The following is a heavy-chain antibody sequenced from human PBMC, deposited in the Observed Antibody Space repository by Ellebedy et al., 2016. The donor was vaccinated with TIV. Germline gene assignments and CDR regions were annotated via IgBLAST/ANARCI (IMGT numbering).Heavy chain of an antibody. CDR1: GDSVSSNSAA. V-gene: IGHV6-1*01. D-gene: IGHD3-10*01. J-gene: IGHJ4*02. CDR2: AYYRSKWYN. Sequence: LRLSXAISGDSVSSNSAAWNWIRQSPSRGLEWLGRAYYRSKWYNDYAVSVRSRITINPDTSKNQVSLHLNSVTPEDTAVYYCAREIAILRGVLNPFDYWGQGTLVTVSS. CDR3: AREIAILRGVLNPFDY.